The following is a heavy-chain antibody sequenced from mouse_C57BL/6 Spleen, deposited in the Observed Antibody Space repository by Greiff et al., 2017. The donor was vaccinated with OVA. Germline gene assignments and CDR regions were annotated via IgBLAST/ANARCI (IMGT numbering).Heavy chain of an antibody. D-gene: IGHD1-1*01. Sequence: QVQLQQSGAELVKPGASVKLSCKASGYTFTSYWMQWVKQRPGQGLEWIGEIDPSDSYTNYNQKFKGKATLTVDTSSSTAYMQLSSLTSEDSAVYYCARWDYGSSYYFDYWGQGTTLTVSS. CDR1: GYTFTSYW. CDR3: ARWDYGSSYYFDY. V-gene: IGHV1-50*01. CDR2: IDPSDSYT. J-gene: IGHJ2*01.